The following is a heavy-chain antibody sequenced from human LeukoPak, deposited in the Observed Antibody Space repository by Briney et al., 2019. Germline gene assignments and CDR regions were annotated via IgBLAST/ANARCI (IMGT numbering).Heavy chain of an antibody. CDR3: AREVDGGVALYFDL. D-gene: IGHD3-16*01. V-gene: IGHV3-21*01. J-gene: IGHJ2*01. CDR2: ISSSSSYI. CDR1: GFPFRSFS. Sequence: GGSLRLSCVASGFPFRSFSMNWVRQAPGKGLEWVSSISSSSSYIYYADSVKGRFTISRDNAKNLLYLQMNSLRAEDTAVYYCAREVDGGVALYFDLWGRGTLVTVSS.